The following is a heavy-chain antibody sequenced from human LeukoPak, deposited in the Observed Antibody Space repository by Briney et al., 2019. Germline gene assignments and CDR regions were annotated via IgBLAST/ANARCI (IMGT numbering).Heavy chain of an antibody. CDR3: AREGDYGDYVPNWFDP. V-gene: IGHV4-4*07. D-gene: IGHD4-17*01. CDR1: GGSTSSYY. CDR2: IYTSGST. J-gene: IGHJ5*02. Sequence: SETLSLTCTVSGGSTSSYYWSWIRQPAGKGLEWIGRIYTSGSTNYNPSLKSRVTMSVDTSKNQFSLKLSSVTAADTAVYYCAREGDYGDYVPNWFDPWGQGTLVTVSS.